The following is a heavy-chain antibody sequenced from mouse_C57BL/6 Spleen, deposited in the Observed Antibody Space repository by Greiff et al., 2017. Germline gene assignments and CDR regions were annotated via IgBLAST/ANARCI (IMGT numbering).Heavy chain of an antibody. CDR1: GYTFTSYW. Sequence: QVQLQQPGPELVKPGASVKLSCKASGYTFTSYWMQWVKQRPGQGLEWIGEIDPSDSDTNYNQKFKGKATLTVDTSSSTAYMQLSSLTSEDSAVYYCARVGAYYYGSADYWGKGTTLTVSS. CDR3: ARVGAYYYGSADY. D-gene: IGHD1-1*01. J-gene: IGHJ2*01. CDR2: IDPSDSDT. V-gene: IGHV1-50*01.